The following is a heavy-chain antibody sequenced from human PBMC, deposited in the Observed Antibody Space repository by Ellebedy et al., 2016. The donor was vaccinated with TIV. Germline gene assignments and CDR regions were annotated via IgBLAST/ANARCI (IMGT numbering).Heavy chain of an antibody. CDR2: IYYSGST. Sequence: SDTLSLTXTVSGGSISSGGYYWSWIRQHPGKGLEWIGYIYYSGSTYYNPSLKSRVTISVDTSKNQFSLKLSSVTAADTAVYYCASWEPWLDYYGMDVWGQGTTVTVSS. D-gene: IGHD1-26*01. V-gene: IGHV4-39*01. J-gene: IGHJ6*02. CDR1: GGSISSGGYY. CDR3: ASWEPWLDYYGMDV.